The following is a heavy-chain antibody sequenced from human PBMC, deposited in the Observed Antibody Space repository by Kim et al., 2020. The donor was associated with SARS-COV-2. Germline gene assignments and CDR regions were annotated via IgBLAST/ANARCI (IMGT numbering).Heavy chain of an antibody. V-gene: IGHV1-8*01. J-gene: IGHJ5*02. Sequence: ASVKVSCKASGYTFTRYDINWVRQATGQGLEWMGWMNPNSGNTGYAQKFQGGVTMTRNTSISTAYMELSSLRSEDTAVYYCAREKCSSTSCYDYDPWGQGTLVTVSS. CDR1: GYTFTRYD. CDR2: MNPNSGNT. CDR3: AREKCSSTSCYDYDP. D-gene: IGHD2-2*01.